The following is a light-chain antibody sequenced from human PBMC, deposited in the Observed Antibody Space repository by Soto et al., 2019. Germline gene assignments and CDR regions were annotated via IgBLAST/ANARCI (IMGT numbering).Light chain of an antibody. CDR3: QQYNNWPPIT. V-gene: IGKV3-15*01. Sequence: EIVMTQFPATLSVSPGERATLSCRASQSVSTNLAWYQQTPGQTPRLLIYDASTRATGIPARFSGSGSGTEFTLTISSLQSEDSAVYYCQQYNNWPPITFGQGTRLEIK. CDR1: QSVSTN. CDR2: DAS. J-gene: IGKJ5*01.